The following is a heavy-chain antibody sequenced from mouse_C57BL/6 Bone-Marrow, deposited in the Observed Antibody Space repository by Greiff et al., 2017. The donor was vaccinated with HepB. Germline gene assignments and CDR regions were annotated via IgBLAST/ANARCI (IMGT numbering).Heavy chain of an antibody. CDR3: TRDQLNYGGRDWYFDV. CDR2: ISSGGDYI. Sequence: EVQLVESGEGLVKPGGSLKLSCAASGFTFSSYAMSWVRQTPEKRLEWVAYISSGGDYIYYADTVKGRFTISRDNARNTLYLQMSSLKSEDTAMYYCTRDQLNYGGRDWYFDVWGTGTTVTVSS. J-gene: IGHJ1*03. V-gene: IGHV5-9-1*02. D-gene: IGHD1-1*01. CDR1: GFTFSSYA.